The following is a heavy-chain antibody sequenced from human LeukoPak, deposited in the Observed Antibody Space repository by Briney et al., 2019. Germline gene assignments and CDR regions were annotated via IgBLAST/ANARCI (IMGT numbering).Heavy chain of an antibody. J-gene: IGHJ6*03. CDR3: AKDPRGLNYYYYYYMDV. V-gene: IGHV3-30*02. CDR1: GFTFSRYG. Sequence: GGSLRLSCAASGFTFSRYGMHWVRQAPGKGLEWVAFIRYDGSNKYYTDSVKGRFTISRDNSKNTLYLQMNSLRAEDTAVYYCAKDPRGLNYYYYYYMDVWGKGTTVTISS. CDR2: IRYDGSNK.